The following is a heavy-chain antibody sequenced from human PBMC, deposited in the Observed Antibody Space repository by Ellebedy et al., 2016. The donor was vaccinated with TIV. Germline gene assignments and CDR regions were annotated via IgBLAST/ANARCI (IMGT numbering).Heavy chain of an antibody. CDR2: IKTTTGSGAT. CDR3: TTELCSSGCFPGIY. CDR1: GFIFSIAW. V-gene: IGHV3-15*07. J-gene: IGHJ4*02. Sequence: PGGSLRLSCAASGFIFSIAWVNWVRQAPGKGLECVGRIKTTTGSGATDYAAPVKGRFIISRNDSKNTRYLQMNSLKTEDTAVYYCTTELCSSGCFPGIYWGQGTLVTVSS. D-gene: IGHD2-15*01.